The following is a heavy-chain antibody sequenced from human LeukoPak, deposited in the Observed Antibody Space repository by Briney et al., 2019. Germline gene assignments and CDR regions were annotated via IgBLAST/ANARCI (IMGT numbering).Heavy chain of an antibody. V-gene: IGHV3-7*01. Sequence: GGSPRLSCVASGFTLAGYWMSWVRQAPGKGLEWVANIKEDGSEKFYVDSVKGRFTISRDNAKNSLYLQMSSLTAEDTAVYYCAKVIGVAVGPLDYWGQGTLVTVSS. D-gene: IGHD6-19*01. CDR2: IKEDGSEK. CDR3: AKVIGVAVGPLDY. J-gene: IGHJ4*02. CDR1: GFTLAGYW.